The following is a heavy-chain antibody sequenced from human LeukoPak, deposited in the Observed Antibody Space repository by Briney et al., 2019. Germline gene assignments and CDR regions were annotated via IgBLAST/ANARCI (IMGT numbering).Heavy chain of an antibody. V-gene: IGHV5-51*01. CDR3: ARRYTYGDLRYFDY. Sequence: GESLKISCKGSGYSFSAYWIGWVRQMPGKGLEWMGIIFPGDSDTRYSPSFQGQVTISADKSLSTAYLQWSSLKASDTAMYYCARRYTYGDLRYFDYWGQGTLVTVSS. CDR2: IFPGDSDT. D-gene: IGHD4-17*01. CDR1: GYSFSAYW. J-gene: IGHJ4*02.